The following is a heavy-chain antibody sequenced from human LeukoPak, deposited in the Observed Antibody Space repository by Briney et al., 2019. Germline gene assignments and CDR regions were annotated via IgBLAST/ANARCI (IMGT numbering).Heavy chain of an antibody. CDR1: GFIFGDHA. V-gene: IGHV3-49*04. CDR2: IKTKPFGGFA. CDR3: ARGRLAFFDF. Sequence: PGGSLRLSCTTSGFIFGDHAMSWVRQAPGKGLEWVSYIKTKPFGGFAEYAASVKGRFTISRDESKNSLYLEMNSLKTEDTAVYYCARGRLAFFDFWGQGTLVTVSS. J-gene: IGHJ4*02.